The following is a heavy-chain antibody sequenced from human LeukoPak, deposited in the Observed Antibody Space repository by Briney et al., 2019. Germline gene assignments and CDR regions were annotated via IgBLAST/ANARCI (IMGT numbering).Heavy chain of an antibody. CDR2: ISGSGGST. CDR1: GFTFSSYA. D-gene: IGHD3-22*01. Sequence: GGSLRLSCAASGFTFSSYAMSCVRQAPGKGLEWVSAISGSGGSTYYADSVKGRFTISRDNSKNTLYLQMNSLRAEDTAVYYCAKSGDYYDSSGFSNVWGQGTLDTVSS. J-gene: IGHJ4*02. CDR3: AKSGDYYDSSGFSNV. V-gene: IGHV3-23*01.